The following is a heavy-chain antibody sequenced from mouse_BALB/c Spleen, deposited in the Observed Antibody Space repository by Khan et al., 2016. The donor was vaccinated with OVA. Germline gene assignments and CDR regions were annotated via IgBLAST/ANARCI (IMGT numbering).Heavy chain of an antibody. D-gene: IGHD2-14*01. CDR3: ARAYYRFDGYYAIDY. Sequence: QVQLKESGPGLVAPSQCLSITCTVSGFSLTSYNIHWVRQTPGKGLEWLGMICGGGDTDYNTTNNSRLSTINDNTTSQVFVKVNSLQTNDSSMYYCARAYYRFDGYYAIDYWGQGTSVTV. V-gene: IGHV2-6-4*01. CDR2: ICGGGDT. CDR1: GFSLTSYN. J-gene: IGHJ4*01.